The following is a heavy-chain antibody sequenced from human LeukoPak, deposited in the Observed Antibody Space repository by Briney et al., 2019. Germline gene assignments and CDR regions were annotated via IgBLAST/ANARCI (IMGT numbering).Heavy chain of an antibody. D-gene: IGHD4-23*01. J-gene: IGHJ2*01. CDR3: AKATVAHWYFDL. CDR1: GFTFSSYW. Sequence: PGGSLRLSCAASGFTFSSYWMTWVRQAPGKGLEWVSAISGSGGSTYYADSVKGRFTISRGNSKNTLYLQMNSLRAEDTAVYYCAKATVAHWYFDLWGRGTLVTVSS. CDR2: ISGSGGST. V-gene: IGHV3-23*01.